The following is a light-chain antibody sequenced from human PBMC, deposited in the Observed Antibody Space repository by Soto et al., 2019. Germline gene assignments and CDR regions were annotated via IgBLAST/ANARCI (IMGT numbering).Light chain of an antibody. J-gene: IGLJ2*01. CDR3: QTWDTGIRVV. V-gene: IGLV4-69*01. CDR2: LNSDGSH. CDR1: SGHSSYA. Sequence: QPVLTQSPSASASLGASVKLTCTLSSGHSSYAIAWHQQQPEKGPRYLMKLNSDGSHSKGDGIPDRFSGSSSGAKRYLTISGLQSEDEADYSCQTWDTGIRVVFGGGTKLTVL.